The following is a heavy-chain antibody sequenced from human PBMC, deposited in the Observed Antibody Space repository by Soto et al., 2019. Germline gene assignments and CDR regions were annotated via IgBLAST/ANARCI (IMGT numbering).Heavy chain of an antibody. J-gene: IGHJ5*02. CDR3: AKDPVPMGDRPFDP. D-gene: IGHD3-16*01. CDR2: ISGSGGST. Sequence: GGSLRPSCAASGFTFSSYAMSWVRQAPGKGLEWVSAISGSGGSTYYADSVKGRFTISRDNSKNTLYLQMNSLRAEDTAVYYCAKDPVPMGDRPFDPWGQGTLVTVSS. V-gene: IGHV3-23*01. CDR1: GFTFSSYA.